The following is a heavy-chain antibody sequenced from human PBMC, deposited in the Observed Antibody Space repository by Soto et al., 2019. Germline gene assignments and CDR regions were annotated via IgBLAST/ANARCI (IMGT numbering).Heavy chain of an antibody. CDR2: IWYDGSNK. CDR1: GFTFSSYG. V-gene: IGHV3-33*01. J-gene: IGHJ4*02. D-gene: IGHD6-6*01. Sequence: GGSLRLCCAASGFTFSSYGMHWVRQAPGKGLEWVAVIWYDGSNKYYADSVKGRFTISRDNSKNTLYLQMNSLRAEDTAVYYCARDSYSSSAPPFDYWGQGTLVTVSS. CDR3: ARDSYSSSAPPFDY.